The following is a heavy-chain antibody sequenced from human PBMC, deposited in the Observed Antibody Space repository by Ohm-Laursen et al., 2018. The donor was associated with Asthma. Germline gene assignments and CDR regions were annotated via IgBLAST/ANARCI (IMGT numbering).Heavy chain of an antibody. CDR1: GGSISTDDYY. V-gene: IGHV4-30-4*01. Sequence: SQTLSLTCSVSGGSISTDDYYWSWIRQSPGKGLEWIGYIYRSASTYSNPSLTSRVTISGDTSKNQFSLKLASVTAADTAVYYCARGPMHDYYFGNWGPGTLVTVSS. CDR3: ARGPMHDYYFGN. CDR2: IYRSAST. J-gene: IGHJ4*02. D-gene: IGHD1-1*01.